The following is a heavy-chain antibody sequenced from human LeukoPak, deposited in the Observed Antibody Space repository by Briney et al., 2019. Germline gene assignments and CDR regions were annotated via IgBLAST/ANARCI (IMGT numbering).Heavy chain of an antibody. D-gene: IGHD4-23*01. V-gene: IGHV4-59*01. J-gene: IGHJ4*02. CDR2: FYYTGST. CDR1: GGSISTYY. Sequence: SETLPLTCTVSGGSISTYYWSWIRQPPGKGLDWIGSFYYTGSTNYNPSLRSRVTISLDTSKNQISLRLSSVTAADTAVYYCARGGNALDYWGQGTLVTVSS. CDR3: ARGGNALDY.